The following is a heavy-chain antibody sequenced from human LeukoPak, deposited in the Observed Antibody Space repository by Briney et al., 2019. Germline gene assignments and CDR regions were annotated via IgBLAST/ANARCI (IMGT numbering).Heavy chain of an antibody. V-gene: IGHV5-51*01. CDR2: IYPGDSDT. J-gene: IGHJ3*02. CDR3: AKTVGATGNDAFDI. D-gene: IGHD1-26*01. CDR1: GYSSTSYW. Sequence: GESLKISCKGSGYSSTSYWIGWVRQMPGKGLEWMGIIYPGDSDTRYSPSFQGQVTISADKSITIAYLQWSSLKASDTAMYYCAKTVGATGNDAFDIWGQGTMVTVSS.